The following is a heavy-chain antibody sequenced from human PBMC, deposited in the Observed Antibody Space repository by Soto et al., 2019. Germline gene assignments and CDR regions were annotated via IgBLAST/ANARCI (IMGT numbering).Heavy chain of an antibody. Sequence: SETLSLTCAVYGGSFSGYYWSWIRQPPGKGLEWIGEINHSGSTNYNPSLKSRVTISVDTSKNQFSLKLSSVTAADTAVYYCARLHIVVVPAAIDYWGQGTLVTVSS. CDR3: ARLHIVVVPAAIDY. CDR2: INHSGST. CDR1: GGSFSGYY. D-gene: IGHD2-2*01. V-gene: IGHV4-34*01. J-gene: IGHJ4*02.